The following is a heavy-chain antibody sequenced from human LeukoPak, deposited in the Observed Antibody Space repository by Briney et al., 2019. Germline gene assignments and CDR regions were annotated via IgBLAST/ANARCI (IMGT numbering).Heavy chain of an antibody. CDR3: AKEAYYDFWSGYYYFDY. J-gene: IGHJ4*02. D-gene: IGHD3-3*01. CDR2: ISGSGGST. CDR1: GFTFSSYA. V-gene: IGHV3-23*01. Sequence: PGGSLRLSCAASGFTFSSYAMSWVRQAPGKGLEWVSAISGSGGSTYYADSVKGRFTISRENSKNTLYLQMNSLRAEDTAVYYCAKEAYYDFWSGYYYFDYWGQGTLVTVSS.